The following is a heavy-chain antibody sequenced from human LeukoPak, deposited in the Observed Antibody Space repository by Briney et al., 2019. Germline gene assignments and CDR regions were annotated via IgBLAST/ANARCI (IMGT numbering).Heavy chain of an antibody. CDR3: AKDLGYSYGYLDYFDY. D-gene: IGHD5-18*01. CDR2: ISYDGSNK. J-gene: IGHJ4*02. CDR1: GFTFSSYG. Sequence: GGSLRLSCAASGFTFSSYGMNWVRQAPGKGPEWVAVISYDGSNKYYADSVKGRFNISRDNSKNTLYLQMNSLRAEDTAVYYCAKDLGYSYGYLDYFDYWGQGTLVTVSS. V-gene: IGHV3-30*18.